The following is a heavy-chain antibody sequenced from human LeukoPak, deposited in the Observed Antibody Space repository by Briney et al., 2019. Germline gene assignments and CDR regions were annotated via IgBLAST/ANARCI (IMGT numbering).Heavy chain of an antibody. CDR1: GFTFSSYD. J-gene: IGHJ6*02. V-gene: IGHV3-13*01. CDR2: IGTAGDT. D-gene: IGHD3-9*01. CDR3: ARDPGYYDILTGRYYYYYGMDV. Sequence: GGSLRLSYAASGFTFSSYDMHWVRQATGKGLEWVSAIGTAGDTYYPGSVKGRFTISRENAKNSLYLQMNSLRAEDTAVYYCARDPGYYDILTGRYYYYYGMDVWGQGTTVTVSS.